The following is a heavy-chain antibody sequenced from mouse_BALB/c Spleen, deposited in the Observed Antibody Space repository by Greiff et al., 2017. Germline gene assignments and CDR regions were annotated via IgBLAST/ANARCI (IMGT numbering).Heavy chain of an antibody. D-gene: IGHD1-1*01. J-gene: IGHJ1*01. CDR1: GFTFSSFG. Sequence: EVQLVESGGGLVQPGGSRKLSCAASGFTFSSFGMHWVRQAPEKGLEWVAYISSGSSTIYYADTVKGRFTISRDNPKNTLFLQMTSLRSEDTAMYYCARSGYYGSKWYFDVWGAGTTVTVSS. V-gene: IGHV5-17*02. CDR3: ARSGYYGSKWYFDV. CDR2: ISSGSSTI.